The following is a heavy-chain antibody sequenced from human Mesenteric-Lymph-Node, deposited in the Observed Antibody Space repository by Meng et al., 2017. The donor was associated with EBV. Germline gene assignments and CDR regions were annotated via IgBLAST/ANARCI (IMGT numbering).Heavy chain of an antibody. V-gene: IGHV3-11*01. CDR2: ISGSGTTK. CDR3: ARWARVTPMFDP. D-gene: IGHD1-26*01. CDR1: GFTFSDNY. J-gene: IGHJ5*02. Sequence: VRVVGSGGGWATTGGSLRLSCAASGFTFSDNYMTWIRQAPGKGLELVSYISGSGTTKEYGDSVKGRFTISRDNAKNSLYLQMNSLRVEDTAVYYCARWARVTPMFDPWGPGTLVTVSS.